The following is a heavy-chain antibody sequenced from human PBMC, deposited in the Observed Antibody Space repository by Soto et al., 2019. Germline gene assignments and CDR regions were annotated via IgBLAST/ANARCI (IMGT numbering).Heavy chain of an antibody. V-gene: IGHV4-34*01. CDR2: VSHSGVT. J-gene: IGHJ1*01. D-gene: IGHD3-3*01. CDR3: ALNDCFPP. CDR1: GGSLSDAW. Sequence: SETLSLTCAVCGGSLSDAWCSWIRQAPWKGLEWIGEVSHSGVTNYNPSFRSRLTISIDTSKKQFSLMLASVSASDTAVYYCALNDCFPPCGQRNLVAVSS.